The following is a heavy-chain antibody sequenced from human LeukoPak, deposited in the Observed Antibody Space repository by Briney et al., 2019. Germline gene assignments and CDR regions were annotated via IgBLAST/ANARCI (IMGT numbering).Heavy chain of an antibody. CDR2: INPNSGGT. CDR1: GYTFSGYY. CDR3: ARDLYGGDSSGYWGY. Sequence: ASVKVSCKASGYTFSGYYMHWVRQAPGQGLEWMGWINPNSGGTNYAQKFQGRVTMTRDTSISTAYMELSRLRSDDTAVYYCARDLYGGDSSGYWGYWGQGTLVTVSS. V-gene: IGHV1-2*02. J-gene: IGHJ4*02. D-gene: IGHD3-22*01.